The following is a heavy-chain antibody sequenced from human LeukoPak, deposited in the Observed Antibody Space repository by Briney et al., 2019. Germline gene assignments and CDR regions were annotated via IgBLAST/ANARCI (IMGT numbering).Heavy chain of an antibody. J-gene: IGHJ4*02. V-gene: IGHV3-21*01. CDR2: ISSSSSYI. Sequence: AGGSLRLSCAASGFTFSSYSMNWVRQAPGKGLEWVSSISSSSSYIYYADSVKGRFTISRDNAKNSLYLQMNSLRAEDTAVYYCARANSGYDPRFDYWGQGTLVTVSS. D-gene: IGHD5-12*01. CDR1: GFTFSSYS. CDR3: ARANSGYDPRFDY.